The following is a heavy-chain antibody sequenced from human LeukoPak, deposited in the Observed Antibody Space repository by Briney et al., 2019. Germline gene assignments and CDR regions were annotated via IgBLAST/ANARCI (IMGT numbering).Heavy chain of an antibody. CDR2: IYSGGST. D-gene: IGHD1-26*01. V-gene: IGHV3-53*01. J-gene: IGHJ6*03. Sequence: PGASLTPSCPPSELTVSSNYMGWVRQAPGKGRECVSFIYSGGSTSYADSVKGRFTISRDNSKNTLYLQMNSMRGEDTAVYYFAKAGSYYPYYYYYYMDVWGKGTTVTVSS. CDR3: AKAGSYYPYYYYYYMDV. CDR1: ELTVSSNY.